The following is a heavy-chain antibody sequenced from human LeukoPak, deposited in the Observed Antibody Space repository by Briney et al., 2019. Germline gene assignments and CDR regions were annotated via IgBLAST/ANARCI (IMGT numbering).Heavy chain of an antibody. CDR3: ARVSYYYDSSGYPRSYYFDY. CDR1: GFTFSSYD. D-gene: IGHD3-22*01. Sequence: GGSLRLSCAASGFTFSSYDMHWVRQATGKGLEWVSAIGTAGDTCYPGSVKGRFTISRENAKNSLYLQMNSLRAGDTAVYYCARVSYYYDSSGYPRSYYFDYWGQGTLVTVSS. CDR2: IGTAGDT. V-gene: IGHV3-13*04. J-gene: IGHJ4*02.